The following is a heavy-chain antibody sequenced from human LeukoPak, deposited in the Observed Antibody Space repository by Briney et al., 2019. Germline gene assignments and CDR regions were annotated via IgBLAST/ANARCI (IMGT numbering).Heavy chain of an antibody. Sequence: ASVKVSCKVSGYTLTELSMHWVRQAPGKGLEWMGGFDPEDGETIYAQKFQGRVTMTEDTSTDTAYMELSSLRSEDTAVYYCATDLVSSSGRDYWGQGTLVTVSS. V-gene: IGHV1-24*01. CDR2: FDPEDGET. D-gene: IGHD6-19*01. J-gene: IGHJ4*02. CDR1: GYTLTELS. CDR3: ATDLVSSSGRDY.